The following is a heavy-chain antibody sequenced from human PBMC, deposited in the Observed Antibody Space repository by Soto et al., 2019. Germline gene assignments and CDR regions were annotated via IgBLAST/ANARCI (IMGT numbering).Heavy chain of an antibody. CDR3: ARADCTNGVCYDFDY. D-gene: IGHD2-8*01. CDR2: IYTSGST. V-gene: IGHV4-4*07. CDR1: GCSISSYY. J-gene: IGHJ4*02. Sequence: PXETLSLTCTVAGCSISSYYWSWIRQPAGKGLEWIGRIYTSGSTDYNPSLKSRVTMSVDTSKNQFSLKLSSVTAADTAVYYCARADCTNGVCYDFDYWGQGTLVTVSS.